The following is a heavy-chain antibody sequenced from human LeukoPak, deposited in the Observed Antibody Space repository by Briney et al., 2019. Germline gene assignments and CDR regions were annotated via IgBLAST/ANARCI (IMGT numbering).Heavy chain of an antibody. Sequence: GGSLRLSCAVSGFTFSGYWMTWVRQAPGKGLQWVANIRQDGSEKYYVDSVKGRFTISRDNAKNSLYLQMNSLTAEDTAVYYCARRLTQYDCFDPWGQGILVTVSS. CDR3: ARRLTQYDCFDP. V-gene: IGHV3-7*03. CDR2: IRQDGSEK. CDR1: GFTFSGYW. J-gene: IGHJ5*02. D-gene: IGHD2-2*01.